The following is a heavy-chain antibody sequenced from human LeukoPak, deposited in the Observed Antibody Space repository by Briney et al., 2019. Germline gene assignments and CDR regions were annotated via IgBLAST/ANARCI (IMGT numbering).Heavy chain of an antibody. V-gene: IGHV3-11*04. CDR3: AREVTPYY. J-gene: IGHJ4*02. Sequence: GGSLRLSCAASGFTFSDSYMSWIRQAPGKGLEWVSYISSSGFTIYDADSVKGRFTISRDNAKNSLYLQMNSLRAEDTAVYYCAREVTPYYWGQGTLVTVSS. CDR2: ISSSGFTI. D-gene: IGHD2-21*02. CDR1: GFTFSDSY.